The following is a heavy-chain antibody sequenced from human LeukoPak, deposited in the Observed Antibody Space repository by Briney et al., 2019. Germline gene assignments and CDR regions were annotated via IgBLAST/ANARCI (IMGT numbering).Heavy chain of an antibody. J-gene: IGHJ6*03. D-gene: IGHD3-3*01. CDR3: ARAIFGVLILYYMDV. Sequence: GGSLRLSCAASGFTFSDYYMSWIRQAPGKGLEWVSYISSSGSTIYYADSVKGRFTISRDNAKNSLYLQMNSLRAEDTAVYYCARAIFGVLILYYMDVWGKGTTVTVSS. V-gene: IGHV3-11*04. CDR1: GFTFSDYY. CDR2: ISSSGSTI.